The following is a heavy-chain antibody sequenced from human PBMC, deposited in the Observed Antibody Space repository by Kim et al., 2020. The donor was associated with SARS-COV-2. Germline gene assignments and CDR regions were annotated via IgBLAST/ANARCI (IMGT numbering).Heavy chain of an antibody. CDR2: INTKTGSP. CDR1: GYTFNTYA. J-gene: IGHJ6*02. Sequence: ASVKVSCKASGYTFNTYAMNWVRQAPGQGLEWMGWINTKTGSPTYAQAFTGRFVFSLDTSVRTAFLQISSLRAEDTALYYCARADGSGSQGRDYGMDVWGHRTTVTVSS. V-gene: IGHV7-4-1*02. CDR3: ARADGSGSQGRDYGMDV. D-gene: IGHD3-10*01.